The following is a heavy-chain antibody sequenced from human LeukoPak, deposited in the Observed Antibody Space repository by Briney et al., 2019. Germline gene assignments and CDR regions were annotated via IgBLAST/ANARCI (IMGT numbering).Heavy chain of an antibody. V-gene: IGHV4-39*07. D-gene: IGHD2-2*01. J-gene: IGHJ5*02. CDR2: IYYSGST. CDR3: ARGGGCSSTSCYLPFDP. CDR1: GGSISSSSYY. Sequence: SEALSLTCTVSGGSISSSSYYWGWIRQPPGKGLEWIGSIYYSGSTYYNPSLKSRVTISVDTSKNQFSLKLSSVTAADTAVYYCARGGGCSSTSCYLPFDPWGQGTLVTVSS.